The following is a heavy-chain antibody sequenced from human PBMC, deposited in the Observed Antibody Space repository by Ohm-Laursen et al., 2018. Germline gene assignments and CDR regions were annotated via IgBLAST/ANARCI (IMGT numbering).Heavy chain of an antibody. J-gene: IGHJ4*02. V-gene: IGHV3-33*01. CDR2: IWYDGSNK. CDR1: GFTFSSYG. D-gene: IGHD5-18*01. Sequence: SLRLSCAASGFTFSSYGMHWVRQAPGKGLEWVAVIWYDGSNKYYADSVKGRFTISRDNSKNTLYLQMNSLRAEDTAVYYCARDLGYSYGYESYFDYWGQGTLVTVSS. CDR3: ARDLGYSYGYESYFDY.